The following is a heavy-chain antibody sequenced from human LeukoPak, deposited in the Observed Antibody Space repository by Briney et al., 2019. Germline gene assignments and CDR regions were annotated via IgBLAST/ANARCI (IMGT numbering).Heavy chain of an antibody. V-gene: IGHV1-69*04. CDR2: IIPILGIA. Sequence: SVEVSCKASGGTFSSYAISWVRQAPGQGLEWMGRIIPILGIANYAQKFQGRVTITADKSTSTAYMELSSLRSEDTAVYYCASSSGKPPGGYWGQGTLVTVSS. J-gene: IGHJ4*02. CDR1: GGTFSSYA. D-gene: IGHD3-22*01. CDR3: ASSSGKPPGGY.